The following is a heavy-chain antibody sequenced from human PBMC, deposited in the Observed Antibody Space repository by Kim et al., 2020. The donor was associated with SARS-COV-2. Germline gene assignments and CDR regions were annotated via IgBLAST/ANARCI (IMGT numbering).Heavy chain of an antibody. V-gene: IGHV3-21*06. CDR2: YI. Sequence: YIYYADSVKGRCTSSRDNAKNSVYLKRNSLRAEDTAVYYWTRDSSMVRFDYWGQGTLVTVSS. CDR3: TRDSSMVRFDY. J-gene: IGHJ4*02. D-gene: IGHD3-10*01.